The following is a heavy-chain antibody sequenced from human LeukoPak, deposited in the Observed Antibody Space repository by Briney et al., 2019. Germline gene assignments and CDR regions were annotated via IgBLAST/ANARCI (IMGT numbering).Heavy chain of an antibody. V-gene: IGHV3-30-3*01. CDR3: ASSPVRFLEWLYLDY. CDR2: ISYDGSNK. D-gene: IGHD3-3*01. CDR1: GFTFSSYA. J-gene: IGHJ4*02. Sequence: PGGSLRLSCAASGFTFSSYAMHWVRQAPGKGLEWVAVISYDGSNKYYADSVKGRFTISRDNSKNTLYLQMNSLRAEDTAVYYCASSPVRFLEWLYLDYWGQGTLVTVSS.